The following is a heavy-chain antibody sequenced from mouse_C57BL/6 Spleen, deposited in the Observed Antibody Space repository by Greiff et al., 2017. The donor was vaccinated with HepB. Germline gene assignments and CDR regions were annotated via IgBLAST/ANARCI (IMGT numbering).Heavy chain of an antibody. D-gene: IGHD1-1*01. CDR3: ARVTTVVAFHYFDD. J-gene: IGHJ2*01. CDR1: GYTFTSYW. V-gene: IGHV1-69*01. Sequence: VQLQQSGAELVMPGASVKLSCKASGYTFTSYWMHWVKQRPGQGLEWIGEIDPSDSYTNYNQKFKGKSTLTVDKSSSTAYMQLSSLTSEDSAVYYCARVTTVVAFHYFDDWGQGTTLTVSS. CDR2: IDPSDSYT.